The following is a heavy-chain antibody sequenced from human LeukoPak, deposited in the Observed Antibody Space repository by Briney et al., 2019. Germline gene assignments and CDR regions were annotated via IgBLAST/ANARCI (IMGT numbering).Heavy chain of an antibody. CDR3: ATEGVYSSDAFDI. D-gene: IGHD6-13*01. J-gene: IGHJ3*02. CDR1: GYTFTSYG. Sequence: ASVKVSCKASGYTFTSYGISWVRQAPGQGLEWMGWISAYNGNTNYAQKFQGRVTMTEDTSTDTAYMELSSLRSDDTAVYYCATEGVYSSDAFDIWGQGTMVTVSS. V-gene: IGHV1-18*01. CDR2: ISAYNGNT.